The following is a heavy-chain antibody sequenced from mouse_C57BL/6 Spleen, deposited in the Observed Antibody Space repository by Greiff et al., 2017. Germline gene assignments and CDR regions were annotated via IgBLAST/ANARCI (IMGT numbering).Heavy chain of an antibody. Sequence: QVQLKQPGAELVKPGASVKMSCKASGYTFTSYWITWVKQRPGQGLEWIGDIYPGSGSTNYNEKFKSKAILTVDTSSSTAYMQLSSLTSEDSAVYYCARSDDYDGPCFDYWGQGTTLTVSS. V-gene: IGHV1-55*01. CDR3: ARSDDYDGPCFDY. CDR2: IYPGSGST. J-gene: IGHJ2*01. D-gene: IGHD2-4*01. CDR1: GYTFTSYW.